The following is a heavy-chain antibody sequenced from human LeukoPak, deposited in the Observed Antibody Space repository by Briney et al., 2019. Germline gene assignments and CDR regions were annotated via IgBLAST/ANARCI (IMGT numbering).Heavy chain of an antibody. D-gene: IGHD4-17*01. CDR3: AGATVTAGYEYFQH. Sequence: SETLSLTCTVSGGSISSGGYYWSWIRQPPGKGLEGIGYIYHSGSTYYNPSLKSRVTISVDRSKNQFSLKLSSVTAADTAVYYCAGATVTAGYEYFQHWGQGTLVTVSS. CDR2: IYHSGST. J-gene: IGHJ1*01. V-gene: IGHV4-30-2*01. CDR1: GGSISSGGYY.